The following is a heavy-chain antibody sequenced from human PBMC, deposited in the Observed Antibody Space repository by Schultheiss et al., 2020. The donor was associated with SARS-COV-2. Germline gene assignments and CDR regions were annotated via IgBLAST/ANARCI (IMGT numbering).Heavy chain of an antibody. CDR2: IYTSGST. V-gene: IGHV4-4*07. Sequence: SETLSLTCTVSGGSISSYYWSWIRQPAGKGLEWIGRIYTSGSTNYNPSLKSRVTMSVDTSKNQFSLKLSSVTAADTAVYYCARDMIPTYYDFWSGYPPDAFDIWGEATTVTVSS. J-gene: IGHJ3*02. CDR1: GGSISSYY. D-gene: IGHD3-3*01. CDR3: ARDMIPTYYDFWSGYPPDAFDI.